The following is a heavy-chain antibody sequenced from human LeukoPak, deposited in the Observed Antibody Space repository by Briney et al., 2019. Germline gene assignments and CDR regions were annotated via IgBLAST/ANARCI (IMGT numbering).Heavy chain of an antibody. J-gene: IGHJ4*02. Sequence: RTSETLSLTCAVYGGSFSGYYWSWIRQPPGKGLEWIGEINHSGSTNYNPSLKSRVTISVDTSKNQFSLKLSSVTAADTAVYYCARHLYGSGSYYIYFDYWGQGTLVTVSS. CDR2: INHSGST. CDR1: GGSFSGYY. V-gene: IGHV4-34*01. D-gene: IGHD3-10*01. CDR3: ARHLYGSGSYYIYFDY.